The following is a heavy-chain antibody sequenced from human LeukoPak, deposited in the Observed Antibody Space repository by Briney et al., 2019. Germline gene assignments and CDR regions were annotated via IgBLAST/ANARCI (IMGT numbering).Heavy chain of an antibody. CDR3: ARHADSGYDFRGFDY. CDR1: GGSISSYY. J-gene: IGHJ4*02. D-gene: IGHD5-12*01. CDR2: IYYSGST. V-gene: IGHV4-59*08. Sequence: SETLSLTCTVSGGSISSYYWSWIRQPPGKGLEWIGYIYYSGSTNYNPSLKSRVTISVDTSKNQFSLKLSSVTAADTAVYYCARHADSGYDFRGFDYWGQGTLVTVSS.